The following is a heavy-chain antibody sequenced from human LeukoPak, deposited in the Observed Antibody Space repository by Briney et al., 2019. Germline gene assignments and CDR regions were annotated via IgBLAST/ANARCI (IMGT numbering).Heavy chain of an antibody. CDR2: ISGSDGST. Sequence: GGSLRLSCAASGFTFSSYAMSWVRQAPGKGLEWVSAISGSDGSTYYADSVKGRFTISRDNSKNTLYLQMNSLRAEDTAVYYCAKDEKYCSGGSCYSISFDYWGQGTLVTVSS. J-gene: IGHJ4*02. CDR3: AKDEKYCSGGSCYSISFDY. CDR1: GFTFSSYA. D-gene: IGHD2-15*01. V-gene: IGHV3-23*01.